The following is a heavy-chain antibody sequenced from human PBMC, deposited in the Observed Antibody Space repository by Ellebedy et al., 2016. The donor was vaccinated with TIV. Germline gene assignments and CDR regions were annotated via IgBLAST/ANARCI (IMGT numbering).Heavy chain of an antibody. CDR1: GYTFTSYW. J-gene: IGHJ4*02. CDR3: ARLGYSGYEGDY. CDR2: IYPGDSDT. Sequence: ASVKVSCKASGYTFTSYWISWVRQMPGKGLEWMGIIYPGDSDTRYSPSFQGQVTISADKSISTAYLQWSSLKASDTAMYYCARLGYSGYEGDYWGQGTLVTVSS. V-gene: IGHV5-51*01. D-gene: IGHD5-12*01.